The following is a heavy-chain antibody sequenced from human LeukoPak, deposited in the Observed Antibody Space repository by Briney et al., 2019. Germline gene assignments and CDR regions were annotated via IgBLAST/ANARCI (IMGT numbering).Heavy chain of an antibody. D-gene: IGHD6-6*01. CDR3: ARDQVAARVIDY. Sequence: ASVKVSCKASGYTFTSYGISWVRQAPGQGLEWMGWINTYNGNTNYAQKLQGRVTITTDESTSTAYMELSSLRSEDTAVYYCARDQVAARVIDYWGQGTLVTVSS. V-gene: IGHV1-18*01. J-gene: IGHJ4*02. CDR1: GYTFTSYG. CDR2: INTYNGNT.